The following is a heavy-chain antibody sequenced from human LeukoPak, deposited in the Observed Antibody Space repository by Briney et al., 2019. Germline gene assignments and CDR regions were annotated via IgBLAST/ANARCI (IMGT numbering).Heavy chain of an antibody. Sequence: ASVKVSCKAFGYTFTGYYMHWVRQAPGQGLEWMGRINPNSGGTNYAQKFQGRVTMTRDTSISTAYMELSRLRSDDTAVYYCARVCVRGAFDIWGQGTMVTVSS. J-gene: IGHJ3*02. CDR1: GYTFTGYY. V-gene: IGHV1-2*06. D-gene: IGHD3-10*02. CDR3: ARVCVRGAFDI. CDR2: INPNSGGT.